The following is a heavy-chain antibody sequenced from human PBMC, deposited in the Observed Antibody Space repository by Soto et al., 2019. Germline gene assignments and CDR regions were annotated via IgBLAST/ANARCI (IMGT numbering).Heavy chain of an antibody. D-gene: IGHD1-26*01. CDR1: GGTFSSYA. V-gene: IGHV1-69*12. CDR2: NIPIFGTA. Sequence: QVQLVQSGAEVKKPGSSVKVSCKASGGTFSSYAISWVRQAPGQGLEWMGGNIPIFGTANYAQKFQGRVTITADESTSTAYMELSSLRSEDTAVYYCARGVVGATHYYYYGMDVWGQGTTVTVSS. CDR3: ARGVVGATHYYYYGMDV. J-gene: IGHJ6*02.